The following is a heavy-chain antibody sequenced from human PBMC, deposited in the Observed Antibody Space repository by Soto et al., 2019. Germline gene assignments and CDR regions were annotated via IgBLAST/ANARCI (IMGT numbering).Heavy chain of an antibody. CDR3: VRDGTKTLRDWFDP. CDR2: IDHSGST. D-gene: IGHD1-1*01. V-gene: IGHV4-34*01. CDR1: GGSFSGYY. Sequence: SETLSLTCAVYGGSFSGYYWSWIRQPPGKGLEWIGGIDHSGSTNYNRSLKSRVMMSVDTSKKQFSLKLRSVTAADTAVYYCVRDGTKTLRDWFDPWGQGSSVTVSS. J-gene: IGHJ5*02.